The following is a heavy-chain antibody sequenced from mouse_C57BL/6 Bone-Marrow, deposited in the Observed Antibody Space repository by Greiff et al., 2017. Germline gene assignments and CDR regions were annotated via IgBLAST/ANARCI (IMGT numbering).Heavy chain of an antibody. V-gene: IGHV1-7*01. CDR2: INPSSGYT. D-gene: IGHD1-1*01. J-gene: IGHJ2*01. Sequence: QVQLQQSGAELAKPGASVKLSCKASGYTFTSYWMHWVKPRPGQGLEWIGYINPSSGYTKYNQKFKDKATLTADKSSSAAYMQLSSLTYEDSAVYYCAGCPTTVVAPYPRLDYWGQGTTLTVSS. CDR3: AGCPTTVVAPYPRLDY. CDR1: GYTFTSYW.